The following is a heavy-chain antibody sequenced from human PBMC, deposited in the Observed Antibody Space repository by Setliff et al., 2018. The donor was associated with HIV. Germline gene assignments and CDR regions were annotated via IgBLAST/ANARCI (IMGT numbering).Heavy chain of an antibody. CDR1: GGSFSHGY. CDR3: ARRTYGSGDYYKKSGLDY. V-gene: IGHV4-34*01. Sequence: PSETLSLTCAVYGGSFSHGYWSWIRQPPGKRLEWIGEINHSGSANYNPSLKSRVTMSLDTSKNQFSLKVSSVTAADTSVYYCARRTYGSGDYYKKSGLDYWGQGALVTVSS. CDR2: INHSGSA. J-gene: IGHJ4*02. D-gene: IGHD3-10*01.